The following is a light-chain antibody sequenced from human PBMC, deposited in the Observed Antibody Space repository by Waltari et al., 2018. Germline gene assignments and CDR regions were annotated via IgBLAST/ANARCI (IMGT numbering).Light chain of an antibody. CDR3: QQYNTYLIT. J-gene: IGKJ5*01. CDR2: EAF. Sequence: DIQMTQSPSTLSASVGDRVTITCRASQSINNWLAWYQQKPGKAPKLLIYEAFNLQTGVPSRFSGSGSGTEFTLTISSLQPDDFATYYCQQYNTYLITFGQGTRLEIK. V-gene: IGKV1-5*03. CDR1: QSINNW.